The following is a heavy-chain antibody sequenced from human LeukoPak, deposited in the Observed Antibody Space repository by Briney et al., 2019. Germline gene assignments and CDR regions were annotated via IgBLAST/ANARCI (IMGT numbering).Heavy chain of an antibody. CDR3: ARDSGWLYYYYYYMDV. Sequence: SGTLSLTCAVSGGSISSSNWWSWVRQPPGKGLEWIGEIYHSGSTNYNPSLKSRVTISVDKSKNQFSLKLSSVTAADTAVYYCARDSGWLYYYYYYMDVWGKGTTVTVSS. V-gene: IGHV4-4*02. CDR2: IYHSGST. CDR1: GGSISSSNW. D-gene: IGHD6-19*01. J-gene: IGHJ6*03.